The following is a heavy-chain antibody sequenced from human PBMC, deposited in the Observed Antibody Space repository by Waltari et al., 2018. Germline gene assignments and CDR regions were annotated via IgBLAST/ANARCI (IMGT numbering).Heavy chain of an antibody. CDR3: ARGVRFGVVPADPIWFDP. V-gene: IGHV4-34*01. J-gene: IGHJ5*02. Sequence: QVQLQQWGAGLLKPSETLSLTCAVYGGSFSGYYWRCIRKPPGQGLEWIGEINHSGRTNYNPSLKSRVTISVDTSKNQFSLKLSSVTAADTAVYYCARGVRFGVVPADPIWFDPWGQGTLVTVSS. CDR1: GGSFSGYY. CDR2: INHSGRT. D-gene: IGHD2-2*01.